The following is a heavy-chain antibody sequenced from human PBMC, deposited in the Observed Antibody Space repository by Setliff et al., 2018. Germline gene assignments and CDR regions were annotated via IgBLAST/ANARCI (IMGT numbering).Heavy chain of an antibody. D-gene: IGHD1-26*01. Sequence: PSKTLSLTCTVSGGSISNYYWSWIRQPAGKGLEWIGRIYTSGSTNYNPSLKSRVTMSVDTSKNQFSLKLSSVTAADTAVYYCARKGISALSGAFDMWGQGTMVTVSS. J-gene: IGHJ3*02. CDR3: ARKGISALSGAFDM. CDR1: GGSISNYY. CDR2: IYTSGST. V-gene: IGHV4-4*07.